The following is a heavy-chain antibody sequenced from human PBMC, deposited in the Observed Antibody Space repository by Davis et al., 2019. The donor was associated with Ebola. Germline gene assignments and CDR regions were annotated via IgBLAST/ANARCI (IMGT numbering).Heavy chain of an antibody. D-gene: IGHD6-19*01. Sequence: SETLSLTCAVYGGSFSSYYWNWIRQPPGKGLEWIGEINHSGSTNYNPSLKSRVTISVDTSKNQFSLKLRSLTAADTAVYYCAREGGGWYHRLDYWGQGTPVTVSS. CDR1: GGSFSSYY. CDR2: INHSGST. CDR3: AREGGGWYHRLDY. J-gene: IGHJ4*02. V-gene: IGHV4-34*01.